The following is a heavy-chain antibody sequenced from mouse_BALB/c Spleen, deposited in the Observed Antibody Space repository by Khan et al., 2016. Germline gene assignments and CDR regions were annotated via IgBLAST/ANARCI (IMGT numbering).Heavy chain of an antibody. J-gene: IGHJ3*01. CDR3: ARAGYYGYLAY. Sequence: EVQLLESGGGLVQPGGSLKLSCAASGFDLSRYWMSWVRQAPGKGLEWIGEINPDSSTINYTPSLKARFIISRDNAKNTLYLQVSKVRSGNKALYYCARAGYYGYLAYWGQGTLVSVSA. CDR2: INPDSSTI. CDR1: GFDLSRYW. V-gene: IGHV4-1*02. D-gene: IGHD1-1*01.